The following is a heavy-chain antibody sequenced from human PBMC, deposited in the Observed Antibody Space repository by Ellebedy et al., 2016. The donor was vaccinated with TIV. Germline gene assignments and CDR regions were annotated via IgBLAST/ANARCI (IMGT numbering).Heavy chain of an antibody. Sequence: GGSLRLXXAASGFTFSSYWMSWVRQAPGKGLEWVANIKQDGSEEYYVDSVKGRFTISRDNAKNSLYLQMNSLRAEDTAVYYCARLQMTTTFNWFDPWGQGTLVTVSS. D-gene: IGHD4-17*01. J-gene: IGHJ5*02. CDR1: GFTFSSYW. CDR3: ARLQMTTTFNWFDP. V-gene: IGHV3-7*03. CDR2: IKQDGSEE.